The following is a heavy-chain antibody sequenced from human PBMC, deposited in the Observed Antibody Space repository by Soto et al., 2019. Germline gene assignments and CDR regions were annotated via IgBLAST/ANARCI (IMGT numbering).Heavy chain of an antibody. D-gene: IGHD3-10*01. Sequence: GGSLRLSCAASGFTFSSYWMHWFRQAPGKGLMWVSRINSGGGTTTYADSVKGRFTISRDNARNTLYLQMNGLRAEDTALYYCARWFTYGNFDYFDYWGQGTQVTVSS. CDR3: ARWFTYGNFDYFDY. CDR2: INSGGGTT. CDR1: GFTFSSYW. V-gene: IGHV3-74*01. J-gene: IGHJ4*02.